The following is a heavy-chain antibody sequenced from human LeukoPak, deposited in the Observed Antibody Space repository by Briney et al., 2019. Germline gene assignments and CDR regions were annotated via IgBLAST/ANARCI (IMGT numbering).Heavy chain of an antibody. CDR1: GFTFSSYA. CDR3: AKPPYYYDSSGPSQYFQH. CDR2: ISGSGGST. J-gene: IGHJ1*01. Sequence: PGGSLRLSCAASGFTFSSYAMSWVRQAPGKGLEWVSAISGSGGSTYYADSVKGRFTISRDNSKNTLYLQMNSLRAEDTAVYYCAKPPYYYDSSGPSQYFQHWGQGTLVTVSS. V-gene: IGHV3-23*01. D-gene: IGHD3-22*01.